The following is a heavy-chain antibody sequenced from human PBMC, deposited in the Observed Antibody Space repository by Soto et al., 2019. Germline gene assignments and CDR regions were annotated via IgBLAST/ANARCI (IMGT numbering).Heavy chain of an antibody. CDR3: ARGAGIWFGEIYAFDV. D-gene: IGHD3-10*01. CDR1: GFTFSSYA. CDR2: ISYDGSNK. Sequence: SLKISCAASGFTFSSYAMHWVRQAPGKGLEWVAVISYDGSNKYYADSVKGRFTISRDNSKNTLYLQMNSLRAEDTAVYYCARGAGIWFGEIYAFDVWGQGTMVTVSS. V-gene: IGHV3-30-3*01. J-gene: IGHJ3*01.